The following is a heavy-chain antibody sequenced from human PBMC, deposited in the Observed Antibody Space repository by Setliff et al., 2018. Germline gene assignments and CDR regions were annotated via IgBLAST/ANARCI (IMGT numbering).Heavy chain of an antibody. CDR1: GGTFSSYA. D-gene: IGHD6-6*01. Sequence: SVKVSCKASGGTFSSYAISWVRQAPGQGLEWMGGIIPIFGTANYAQKFQGRVTITADESTSTAYMELSSLRSEDTAVYYCARHILGSIAARQGYNWFDPWGQGTLVTVSS. CDR3: ARHILGSIAARQGYNWFDP. V-gene: IGHV1-69*13. CDR2: IIPIFGTA. J-gene: IGHJ5*02.